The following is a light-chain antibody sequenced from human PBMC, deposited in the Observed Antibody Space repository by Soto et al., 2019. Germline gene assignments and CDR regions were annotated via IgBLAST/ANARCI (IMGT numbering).Light chain of an antibody. V-gene: IGKV3-11*01. J-gene: IGKJ5*01. CDR2: AAS. CDR1: QSVSSY. Sequence: ILLEMSPSALPLSPGERATLPCGASQSVSSYLAWYQQKPGQAPRLLIYAASNRASGIPARFSGSGSGTDFTLTFGIVNPEDLAFYSSQVPTNLPLTFGQGTRLEIK. CDR3: QVPTNLPLT.